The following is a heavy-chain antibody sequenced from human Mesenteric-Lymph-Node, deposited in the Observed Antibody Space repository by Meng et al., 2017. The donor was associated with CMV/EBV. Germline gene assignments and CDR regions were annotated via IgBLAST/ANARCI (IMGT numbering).Heavy chain of an antibody. CDR2: ISSSGSTI. CDR3: ARDLFSRYDFWSGYYTSNYYHYYGMDV. V-gene: IGHV3-11*04. CDR1: GFTFSSYA. J-gene: IGHJ6*02. D-gene: IGHD3-3*01. Sequence: GESLKISCAASGFTFSSYAMSWIRQAPGKGLEWVSYISSSGSTIYYADSVKGRFTISRDNAKNSLYLQMNSLRAEDTAVYYCARDLFSRYDFWSGYYTSNYYHYYGMDVWGQGTTVTVSS.